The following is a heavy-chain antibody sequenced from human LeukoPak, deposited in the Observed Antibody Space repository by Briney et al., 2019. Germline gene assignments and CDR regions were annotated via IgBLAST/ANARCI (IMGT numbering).Heavy chain of an antibody. CDR1: GGTFSSYA. J-gene: IGHJ5*02. CDR3: AREGSYGSNWFDP. V-gene: IGHV1-69*06. Sequence: SVKVSCKASGGTFSSYAISWVRQAPGQGLEWMGGIIPIFGTANYAQKFQGRVTITADKSTSTAYMELSSLRSEDTAVYYCAREGSYGSNWFDPWGQGTLVTVSS. D-gene: IGHD5-18*01. CDR2: IIPIFGTA.